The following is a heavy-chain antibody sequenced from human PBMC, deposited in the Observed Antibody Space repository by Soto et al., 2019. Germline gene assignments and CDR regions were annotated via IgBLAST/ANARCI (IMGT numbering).Heavy chain of an antibody. Sequence: ASVNVSCKASGYTFTCYDMHWVRQAPGQGLEWMGWINPNSGGTNYAQKFQGRVTMTRDTSISTAYMELSRLRSDDTAVYYCARSPPHGGMDVWGQGTTVTVPS. CDR3: ARSPPHGGMDV. J-gene: IGHJ6*02. CDR1: GYTFTCYD. CDR2: INPNSGGT. V-gene: IGHV1-2*02.